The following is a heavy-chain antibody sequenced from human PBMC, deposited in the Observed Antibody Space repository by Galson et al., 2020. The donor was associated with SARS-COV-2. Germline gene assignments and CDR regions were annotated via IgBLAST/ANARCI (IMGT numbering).Heavy chain of an antibody. CDR2: IIPIFGTA. CDR1: GGTFSSYA. D-gene: IGHD3-10*01. V-gene: IGHV1-69*13. Sequence: SVKVSCKASGGTFSSYAISWVRQAPGQGLEWMGGIIPIFGTANYAQKFQGRVTITADESTSTAYMELSSLRSEDTAVYYCARVDLYYGSGSYYNGGYFDCWGQGTLVTVSS. J-gene: IGHJ4*02. CDR3: ARVDLYYGSGSYYNGGYFDC.